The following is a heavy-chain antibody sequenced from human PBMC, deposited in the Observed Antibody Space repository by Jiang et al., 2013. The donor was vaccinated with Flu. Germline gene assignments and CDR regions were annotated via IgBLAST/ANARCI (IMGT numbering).Heavy chain of an antibody. CDR2: ISWNSGSI. V-gene: IGHV3-9*01. J-gene: IGHJ4*02. CDR1: GFTFDDYA. Sequence: RLSCAASGFTFDDYAMHWVRQAPGKGLEWVSGISWNSGSIGYADSVKGRFTISRDNAKNSLYLQMNSLRAEDTALYYCAKDGSYYDSSGYLLDYWGQGTLVTVSS. CDR3: AKDGSYYDSSGYLLDY. D-gene: IGHD3-22*01.